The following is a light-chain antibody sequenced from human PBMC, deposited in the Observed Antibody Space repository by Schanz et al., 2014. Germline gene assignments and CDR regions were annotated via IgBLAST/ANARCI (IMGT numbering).Light chain of an antibody. CDR3: QQYDSLPFT. CDR2: GAS. V-gene: IGKV1-33*01. Sequence: DIQMTQSPSSLSASVGDRVTITCQASQDIRTYLHWYQQQVGKAPNLLIYGASSLHAGVPSRFTGSGSGTNFSFTINSLQPDDVGTYYCQQYDSLPFTFGPGTKVDFK. CDR1: QDIRTY. J-gene: IGKJ3*01.